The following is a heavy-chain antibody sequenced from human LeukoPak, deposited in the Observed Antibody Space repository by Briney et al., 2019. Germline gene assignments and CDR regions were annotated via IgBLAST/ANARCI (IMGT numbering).Heavy chain of an antibody. CDR3: APGSTGGSRGSWFDP. D-gene: IGHD2-8*02. CDR2: IYYSENT. V-gene: IGHV4-39*01. J-gene: IGHJ5*02. Sequence: SETLSLTCTVSGGSISSSSYYWGWIRQAPGKGPEWTGSIYYSENTYYNPALKSRVTISVDTSKNQFSLKLSSVTAADTAVYYCAPGSTGGSRGSWFDPWGQGTLVTVSS. CDR1: GGSISSSSYY.